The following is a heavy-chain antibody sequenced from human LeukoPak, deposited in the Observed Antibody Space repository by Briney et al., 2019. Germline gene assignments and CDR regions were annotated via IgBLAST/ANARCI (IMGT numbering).Heavy chain of an antibody. CDR3: ASHPYCSGGSCYQRAFQH. J-gene: IGHJ1*01. Sequence: PSETLSLTCTVSGGSISSYYWSWIRQSPGRGLEWIGYIYDSGNTNYNPSLKSRVTISVDTSKNQFSLKLSSVTAADTAVYYCASHPYCSGGSCYQRAFQHCGQGNLVTVSS. D-gene: IGHD2-15*01. CDR1: GGSISSYY. V-gene: IGHV4-59*01. CDR2: IYDSGNT.